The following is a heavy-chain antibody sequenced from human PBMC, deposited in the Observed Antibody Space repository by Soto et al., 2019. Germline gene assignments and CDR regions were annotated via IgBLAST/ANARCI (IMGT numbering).Heavy chain of an antibody. CDR3: ARRSSSRPPFDY. CDR1: GGTFSSYT. Sequence: QVQLVQSGAEVKKPGSSVKVSCKASGGTFSSYTISWVRQAPGQGLEWMGRIIPILGIANYAQKFQGRVTITADKSTSTAYMELSSLRSEDTAVYYCARRSSSRPPFDYWGQGTLVTVSS. J-gene: IGHJ4*02. V-gene: IGHV1-69*02. D-gene: IGHD6-6*01. CDR2: IIPILGIA.